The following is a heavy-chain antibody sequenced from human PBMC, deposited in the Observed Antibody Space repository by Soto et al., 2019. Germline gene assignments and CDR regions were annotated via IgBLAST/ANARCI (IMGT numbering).Heavy chain of an antibody. J-gene: IGHJ4*02. CDR3: ARFLAGTEGYYFDY. CDR1: GGFISSSPYY. Sequence: SETLSLTCSVAGGFISSSPYYWAWIRQPPGKELEWIGSMYYSGNTYYNPSLKSRVNISVDTSKNQFSLNLSSVTAADTAVYYCARFLAGTEGYYFDYWGQGTLVTVSS. D-gene: IGHD6-13*01. CDR2: MYYSGNT. V-gene: IGHV4-39*01.